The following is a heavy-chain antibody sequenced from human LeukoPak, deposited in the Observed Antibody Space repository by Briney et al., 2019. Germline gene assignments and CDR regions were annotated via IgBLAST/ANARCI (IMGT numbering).Heavy chain of an antibody. Sequence: ASVKVSCKASGYTFTGYYMHWVRQAPGQGLVWMGRINPNSGGTNYAQKFQGRVTMTRDTSISTAYMELSRLRSDDTAVYYCAEYDSSGYSSLSYWGQGTLVTVSS. D-gene: IGHD3-22*01. CDR3: AEYDSSGYSSLSY. V-gene: IGHV1-2*06. CDR1: GYTFTGYY. CDR2: INPNSGGT. J-gene: IGHJ4*02.